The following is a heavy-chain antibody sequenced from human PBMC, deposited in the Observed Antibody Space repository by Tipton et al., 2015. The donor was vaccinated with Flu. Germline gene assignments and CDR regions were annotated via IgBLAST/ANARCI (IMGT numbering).Heavy chain of an antibody. V-gene: IGHV4-38-2*01. CDR1: GDSIASDYY. D-gene: IGHD2-2*02. CDR3: ARLFCSRTSCYNDY. J-gene: IGHJ4*02. CDR2: IHRTGST. Sequence: TLSLTCSVSGDSIASDYYWGWIRQPPGKGLEWIGNIHRTGSTYFNPSLRSRLIISVDTSKNQFSLKLSSVTATDTAVYYCARLFCSRTSCYNDYWGQGTLVTVSS.